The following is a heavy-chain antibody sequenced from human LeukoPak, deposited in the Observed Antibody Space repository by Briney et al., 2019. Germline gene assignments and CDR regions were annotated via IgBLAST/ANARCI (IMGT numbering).Heavy chain of an antibody. CDR2: ISSSSSFI. Sequence: GGSLRLSCAASGFTFSTYNMNWVRQAPGKGLEWVSFISSSSSFIYYADSVKGRFTISRDNAKNSLYLQMHSLRAEDTAVYYCAREWGDTAMDLYYYYYMDVWGKGTTVTVSS. CDR3: AREWGDTAMDLYYYYYMDV. J-gene: IGHJ6*03. V-gene: IGHV3-21*01. CDR1: GFTFSTYN. D-gene: IGHD5-18*01.